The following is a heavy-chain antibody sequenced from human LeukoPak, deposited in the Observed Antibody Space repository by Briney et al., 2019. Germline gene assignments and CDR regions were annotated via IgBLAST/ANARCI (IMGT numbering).Heavy chain of an antibody. CDR2: IYYSGST. D-gene: IGHD3-22*01. J-gene: IGHJ4*02. CDR3: ARQSLDSSGYYDY. Sequence: SEALSLTCTVSGGSISSSSYYWGWIRQPPGKGLEWIGSIYYSGSTYYNPSLKSRVTISVDTSKSQFSLKLSSVTAADTAVYYCARQSLDSSGYYDYWGQGTLVTVSS. CDR1: GGSISSSSYY. V-gene: IGHV4-39*01.